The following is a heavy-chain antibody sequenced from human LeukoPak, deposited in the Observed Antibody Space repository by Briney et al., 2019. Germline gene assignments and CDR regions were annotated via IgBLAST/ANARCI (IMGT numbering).Heavy chain of an antibody. V-gene: IGHV4-30-4*08. CDR1: GGSISSGDYY. Sequence: PSETLSLTCTVSGGSISSGDYYWSWIRQPPGKDLEWIGYIYYSGSTYYNPSLKSRVTISVDTSKNQFSLKLSSVTAADTVVYYCARDLRYCGSTSCSTLEDYYYYHYMDVWGKGTTVTVSS. CDR2: IYYSGST. CDR3: ARDLRYCGSTSCSTLEDYYYYHYMDV. J-gene: IGHJ6*03. D-gene: IGHD2-2*01.